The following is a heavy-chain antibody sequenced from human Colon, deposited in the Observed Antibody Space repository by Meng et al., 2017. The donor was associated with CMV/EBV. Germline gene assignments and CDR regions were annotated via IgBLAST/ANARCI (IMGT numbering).Heavy chain of an antibody. CDR1: GGSVNSGSYY. CDR3: AREASGWPTGIDY. CDR2: ISYSGNT. J-gene: IGHJ4*02. D-gene: IGHD6-19*01. Sequence: SETLSLTCSVSGGSVNSGSYYWTWIRQPPGEGLEWIGYISYSGNTNYNPSLTSRLTIEVDTSRNQFSLKLTSVSAADTAMYYCAREASGWPTGIDYWGQGTLVTVSS. V-gene: IGHV4-61*01.